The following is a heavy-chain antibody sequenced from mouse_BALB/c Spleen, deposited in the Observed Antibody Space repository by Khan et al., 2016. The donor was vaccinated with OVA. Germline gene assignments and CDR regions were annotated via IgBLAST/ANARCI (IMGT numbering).Heavy chain of an antibody. CDR1: GFSLTNYG. CDR2: IWSDGST. CDR3: ARCFDGYSSLYAMDY. J-gene: IGHJ4*01. Sequence: QVQLQQSGPGLVAPSQSLSITCTVSGFSLTNYGVHWVRQPPGKGLEWLVVIWSDGSTNYNSVLKSRLSISKDNYKSQVFLKMNSLQTDDTAIYYCARCFDGYSSLYAMDYWGQGTSVTVSS. V-gene: IGHV2-6*02. D-gene: IGHD2-3*01.